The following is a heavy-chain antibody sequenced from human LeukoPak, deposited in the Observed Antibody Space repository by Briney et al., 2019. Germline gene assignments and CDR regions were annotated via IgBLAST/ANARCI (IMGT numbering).Heavy chain of an antibody. CDR2: IYYSGST. Sequence: SETLSLTCTVSGGSISSSSYYWGWIRQPPGKGLEWIGSIYYSGSTYYNPSLKSRVTISVDTSKNRFSLKLSSVTAADTAVYYCARARGFYYYYGMDVWGQGTTVTVSS. D-gene: IGHD3-22*01. J-gene: IGHJ6*02. CDR3: ARARGFYYYYGMDV. V-gene: IGHV4-39*01. CDR1: GGSISSSSYY.